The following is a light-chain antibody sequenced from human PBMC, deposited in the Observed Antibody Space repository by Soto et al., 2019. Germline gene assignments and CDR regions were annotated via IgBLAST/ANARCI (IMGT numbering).Light chain of an antibody. V-gene: IGLV1-40*01. Sequence: QSVLTQPPSVSGAPGQRVTISCTGSSSNFGAGYDVHWYQQLPGTAPRLLIYAKSNRPSGVPDRFSGSKSGTSASLAITGLQAEDEADYYCQSYDSSLSGSLVFGGGTKLTVL. CDR1: SSNFGAGYD. CDR2: AKS. CDR3: QSYDSSLSGSLV. J-gene: IGLJ2*01.